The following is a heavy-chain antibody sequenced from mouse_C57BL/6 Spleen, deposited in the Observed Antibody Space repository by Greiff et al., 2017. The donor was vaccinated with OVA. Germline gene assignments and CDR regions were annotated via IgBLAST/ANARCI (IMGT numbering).Heavy chain of an antibody. D-gene: IGHD3-2*02. CDR1: GFTFTDYY. J-gene: IGHJ4*01. CDR2: IRNKANGYTT. CDR3: ARYIGSSGYEDY. V-gene: IGHV7-3*01. Sequence: EVHLVESGGGLVQPGGSLSLSCAASGFTFTDYYMSWVRQPPGKALEWLGFIRNKANGYTTEYSASVKGRFTISRDNSQSILYLQMNALRAEDSATYYCARYIGSSGYEDYWGQGTSVTVSS.